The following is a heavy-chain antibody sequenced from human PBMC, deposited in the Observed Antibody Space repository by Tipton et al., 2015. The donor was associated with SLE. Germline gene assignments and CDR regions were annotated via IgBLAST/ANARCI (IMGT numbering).Heavy chain of an antibody. CDR3: ARDVTRHFGSGSSTYYYYYGMDV. CDR1: GGSISSGGYH. Sequence: TLSLTCTVSGGSISSGGYHWNWIRQPAGKGLEWIGRMDGTGGTYYNPSLNSRVTISLDTSKNQFSLNLRSMTAADTAVYYCARDVTRHFGSGSSTYYYYYGMDVWGQGTTVTVSS. V-gene: IGHV4-61*02. D-gene: IGHD3-10*01. CDR2: MDGTGGT. J-gene: IGHJ6*01.